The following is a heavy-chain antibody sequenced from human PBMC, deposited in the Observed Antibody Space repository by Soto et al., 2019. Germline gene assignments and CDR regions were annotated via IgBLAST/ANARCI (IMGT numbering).Heavy chain of an antibody. CDR3: ARSQGSSTSLEIYYYYYYGMDV. CDR2: IIPISGTA. J-gene: IGHJ6*02. CDR1: GGTFSSYA. Sequence: QVQLVQSGAEVKKPGSSVKVSCKASGGTFSSYAIIWLRQAPGQGLEWMGGIIPISGTANYAQKFKGRVTITADESTSTAYMELSSLRSEDTAVYYCARSQGSSTSLEIYYYYYYGMDVWGQGTTVTVSS. V-gene: IGHV1-69*01. D-gene: IGHD2-2*01.